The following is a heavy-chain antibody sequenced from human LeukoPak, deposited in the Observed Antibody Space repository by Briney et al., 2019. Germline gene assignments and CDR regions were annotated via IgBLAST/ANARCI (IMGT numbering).Heavy chain of an antibody. V-gene: IGHV3-48*03. J-gene: IGHJ4*02. Sequence: PGGSLRLSCAASGFTFSSYEMNWVRQAPGKGLEWVSYIGSSGSTIYYADSVKGRSTISRDNAKNSLYLQMNSLRAEDTAVYYCARDYDFTDDYWGQGTLVTVSS. CDR1: GFTFSSYE. CDR3: ARDYDFTDDY. D-gene: IGHD3-3*01. CDR2: IGSSGSTI.